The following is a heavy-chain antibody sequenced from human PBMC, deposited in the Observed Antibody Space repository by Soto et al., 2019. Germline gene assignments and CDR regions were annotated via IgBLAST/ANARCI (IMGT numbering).Heavy chain of an antibody. J-gene: IGHJ6*03. CDR1: GGSISSYY. V-gene: IGHV4-59*01. D-gene: IGHD4-17*01. CDR3: ARGTDYGSYYYYMDV. CDR2: IYYSVTT. Sequence: SETLSLTFTVPGGSISSYYWSWIRQPSGKGLEWIGYIYYSVTTNYNPSLKSRVTISVDTSKNQFSLNLTSVTAADTAVYYCARGTDYGSYYYYMDVWGKGTTVTVSS.